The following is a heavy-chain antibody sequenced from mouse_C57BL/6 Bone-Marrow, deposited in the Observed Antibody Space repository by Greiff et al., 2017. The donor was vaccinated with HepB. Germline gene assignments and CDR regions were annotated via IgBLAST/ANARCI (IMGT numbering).Heavy chain of an antibody. CDR1: GYTFTSYW. D-gene: IGHD2-4*01. V-gene: IGHV1-61*01. J-gene: IGHJ3*01. Sequence: VQLKQPGAELVRPGSSVKLSCKASGYTFTSYWMDWVKQRPGQGLEWIGNIYPSDSETHYNQKFKDKATLTVDKSSSTAYMQLSSLTSEDSAVYYCARGLYYDYDRAYWGQGTLVTVSA. CDR3: ARGLYYDYDRAY. CDR2: IYPSDSET.